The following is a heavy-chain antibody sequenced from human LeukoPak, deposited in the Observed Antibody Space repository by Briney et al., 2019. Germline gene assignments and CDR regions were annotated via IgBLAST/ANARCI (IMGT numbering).Heavy chain of an antibody. CDR3: AKNGNDHHRGRYFQH. J-gene: IGHJ1*01. Sequence: GESLRLSCAASGFTFSSYAMTWVRQAPGKGLEWVSTISGNGESTYFGDSVKGRFSISRDPSKNTLHLQMNSLRVEDTAVYFCAKNGNDHHRGRYFQHWGQGTLVTVSS. D-gene: IGHD6-19*01. V-gene: IGHV3-23*01. CDR1: GFTFSSYA. CDR2: ISGNGEST.